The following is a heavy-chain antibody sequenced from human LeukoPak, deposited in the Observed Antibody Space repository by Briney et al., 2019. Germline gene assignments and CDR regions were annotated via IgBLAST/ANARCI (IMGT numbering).Heavy chain of an antibody. V-gene: IGHV3-23*01. CDR2: ISGSGTAT. D-gene: IGHD3-3*02. J-gene: IGHJ5*02. CDR1: GFTFSSFA. Sequence: GGSLRLSCAASGFTSGFTFSSFAMSWVRQAPGKGLEWVSAISGSGTATHYAACVRGRFTISRDNSKNTLYLEMNSLRAEDTAIYYCAKDISSTSSTPFDPWGQGTLVTVSS. CDR3: AKDISSTSSTPFDP.